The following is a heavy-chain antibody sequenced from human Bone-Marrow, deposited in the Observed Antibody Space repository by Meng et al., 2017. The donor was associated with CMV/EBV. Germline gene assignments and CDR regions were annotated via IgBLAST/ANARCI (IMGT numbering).Heavy chain of an antibody. CDR2: ISSNGGST. CDR3: ARGGGRYSGDY. Sequence: GESLKISCAASGFTFSSYAMHWVRQAPGKGLEYVSAISSNGGSTYYADSVKGRFTISRDNSKNTLYLQMGSLRAEDMAVYYCARGGGRYSGDYWGQGQWSPSPQ. CDR1: GFTFSSYA. D-gene: IGHD1-26*01. J-gene: IGHJ3*01. V-gene: IGHV3-64*02.